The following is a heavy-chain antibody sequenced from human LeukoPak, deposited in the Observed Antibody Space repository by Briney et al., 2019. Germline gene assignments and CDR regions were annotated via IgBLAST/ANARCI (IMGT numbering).Heavy chain of an antibody. CDR3: ARARIAVAGTKLYFDY. J-gene: IGHJ4*02. CDR1: GFTFSSYW. CDR2: IKQDGSEK. V-gene: IGHV3-7*01. Sequence: RPGGSLRLSCAASGFTFSSYWMSWVRQAPGKGLEWVANIKQDGSEKYYVDSVKGRFTISRDNAKNSLYLQMNSLRAEDTAVYYCARARIAVAGTKLYFDYWGQGTLVTVSS. D-gene: IGHD6-19*01.